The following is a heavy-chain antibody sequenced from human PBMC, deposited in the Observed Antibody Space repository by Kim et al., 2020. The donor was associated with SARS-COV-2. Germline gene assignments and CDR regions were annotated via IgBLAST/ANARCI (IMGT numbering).Heavy chain of an antibody. CDR2: VYESGTT. CDR1: GGSISSHYYY. V-gene: IGHV4-39*02. J-gene: IGHJ4*01. Sequence: SETLSLTCTVSGGSISSHYYYGGWIRQAPGKGLEWIGSVYESGTTYYNPCLKSRVTISMDTSKTHFSLRLSSVTAADTAVYFCGRAPDFWGHGALVTVSS. CDR3: GRAPDF. D-gene: IGHD1-26*01.